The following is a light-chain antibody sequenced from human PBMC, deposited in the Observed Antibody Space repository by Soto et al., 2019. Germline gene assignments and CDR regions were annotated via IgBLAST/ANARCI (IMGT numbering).Light chain of an antibody. CDR2: EVS. CDR3: TSKTSTSPYV. J-gene: IGLJ1*01. V-gene: IGLV2-14*01. Sequence: QSALTQPASVSGSPGQSITISCTGTTSDIGTYSYVSWYQQHPGKAPKLLIYEVSNRPSGVSSRFSGSKSGNTASLTISGLQAEDEADYYCTSKTSTSPYVFGTGTKGTVL. CDR1: TSDIGTYSY.